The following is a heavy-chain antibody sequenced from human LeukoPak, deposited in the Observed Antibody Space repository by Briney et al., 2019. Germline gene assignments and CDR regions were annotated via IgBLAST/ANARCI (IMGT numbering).Heavy chain of an antibody. Sequence: KTSETLSLTCTVSGGSISSYYWSWIRQPPGKGLEWIGYIYYSGSTNYNPSLKSRVTISVDTSKNQFSLKLSSVTAADTAVYYCARASRYYYYYMDVWGKGTTVTVSS. J-gene: IGHJ6*03. CDR2: IYYSGST. CDR1: GGSISSYY. CDR3: ARASRYYYYYMDV. D-gene: IGHD6-6*01. V-gene: IGHV4-59*01.